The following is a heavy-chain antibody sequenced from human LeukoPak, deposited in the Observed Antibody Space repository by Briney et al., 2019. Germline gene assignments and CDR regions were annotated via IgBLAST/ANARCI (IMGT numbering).Heavy chain of an antibody. CDR2: INPNSGGT. Sequence: GAAVRVSCKTSGYTFTDYDITWVRQAPGQGLEWMGWINPNSGGTNYAQKFQGRVTMTRDTSISTAYMELSSLRSDDTAVYYCARGPHWDPHFDYWGQGTLVTVSS. CDR3: ARGPHWDPHFDY. CDR1: GYTFTDYD. D-gene: IGHD7-27*01. V-gene: IGHV1-2*02. J-gene: IGHJ4*02.